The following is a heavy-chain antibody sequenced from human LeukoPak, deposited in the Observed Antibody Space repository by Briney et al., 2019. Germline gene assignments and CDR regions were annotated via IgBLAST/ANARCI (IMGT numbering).Heavy chain of an antibody. J-gene: IGHJ4*02. V-gene: IGHV4-30-4*01. D-gene: IGHD3-10*01. CDR1: GDSISSGNNH. Sequence: KPSETLSLTCTVSGDSISSGNNHWSWIRQPPGKGLEWIGYIYYSGSTYYNPSLKSRVSISVDTSKNQFSLKLTSVTAADTAVYYCVRDHSGLGNSGSCFDCWGQGTLVTVSS. CDR2: IYYSGST. CDR3: VRDHSGLGNSGSCFDC.